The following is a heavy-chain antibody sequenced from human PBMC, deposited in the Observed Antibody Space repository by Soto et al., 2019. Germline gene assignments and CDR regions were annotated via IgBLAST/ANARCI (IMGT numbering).Heavy chain of an antibody. V-gene: IGHV4-39*01. CDR3: ASRLSDSYGYIDAFDI. D-gene: IGHD5-18*01. CDR2: ISHSGST. J-gene: IGHJ3*02. CDR1: GGSISSSSYY. Sequence: LQLQESGPGLVKPSETLSLTCTVSGGSISSSSYYWGWIRQPPGKGLEWIGSISHSGSTYYNPSLKSRVTISVDTSKNQFSLKLRSVTAADSAVYYCASRLSDSYGYIDAFDIWGQGTMVTVSS.